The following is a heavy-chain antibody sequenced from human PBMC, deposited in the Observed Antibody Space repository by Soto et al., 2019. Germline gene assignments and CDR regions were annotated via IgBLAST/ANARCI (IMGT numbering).Heavy chain of an antibody. Sequence: QVQLQESGPGLVKPSETLSLTCTVSGGSISSYYWSWIRQPPGKGLEWIGYIYYSGSTNYNPSLKSRVTRSVDTSKNQFSLKLSSVTAADTAVYYCARTRYDSSGYYYLGPWYFDLWGRGTLVTVSS. V-gene: IGHV4-59*01. J-gene: IGHJ2*01. CDR3: ARTRYDSSGYYYLGPWYFDL. D-gene: IGHD3-22*01. CDR2: IYYSGST. CDR1: GGSISSYY.